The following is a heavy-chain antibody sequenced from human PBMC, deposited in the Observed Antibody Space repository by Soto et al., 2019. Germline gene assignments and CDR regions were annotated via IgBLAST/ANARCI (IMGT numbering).Heavy chain of an antibody. CDR2: MNPNSGNT. V-gene: IGHV1-8*01. J-gene: IGHJ6*03. CDR1: GYTFTSYD. D-gene: IGHD1-20*01. Sequence: ASVKVSCKASGYTFTSYDINWVRQATGQGLEGRGWMNPNSGNTGYAQKFQGRVTMTRNTSISTAYMELSSLRSEDTAVYYCQRGCITGMVPPGEYYYHYYMDVWGKGTTVTVSS. CDR3: QRGCITGMVPPGEYYYHYYMDV.